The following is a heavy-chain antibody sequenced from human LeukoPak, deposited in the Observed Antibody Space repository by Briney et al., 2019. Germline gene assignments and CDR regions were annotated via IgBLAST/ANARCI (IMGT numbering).Heavy chain of an antibody. CDR2: INPNSGGT. V-gene: IGHV1-2*02. CDR1: GYTFTGYY. Sequence: ASVKVSCKASGYTFTGYYMHWVRQAPGQGLEWMGWINPNSGGTNYAQKFQGRVTMTRDTSISTAYMELSRLRSDDTAVYYCARDLPDIVVVPANAFDIWGQGTMVTVSS. J-gene: IGHJ3*02. CDR3: ARDLPDIVVVPANAFDI. D-gene: IGHD2-2*01.